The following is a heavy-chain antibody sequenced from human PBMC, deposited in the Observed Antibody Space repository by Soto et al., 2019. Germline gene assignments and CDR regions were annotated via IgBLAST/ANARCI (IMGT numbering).Heavy chain of an antibody. D-gene: IGHD3-16*01. J-gene: IGHJ6*03. CDR1: GYTFAGYY. Sequence: ASVTVSCKASGYTFAGYYMHWVQQATGQGLEGMGWINPNSGGTNYAQKFQGWVTMTRDTSISTAYMELSRLRSDDTAVCYWSRRGMHDPQNGYYYYHMDVWVKVTTVTFSS. CDR3: SRRGMHDPQNGYYYYHMDV. CDR2: INPNSGGT. V-gene: IGHV1-2*04.